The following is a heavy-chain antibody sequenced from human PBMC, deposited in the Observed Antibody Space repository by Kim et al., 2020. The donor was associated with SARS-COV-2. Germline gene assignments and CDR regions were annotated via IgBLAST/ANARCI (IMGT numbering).Heavy chain of an antibody. D-gene: IGHD3-10*01. CDR3: ASIGLTVNYYGSGFGAFDI. J-gene: IGHJ3*02. CDR1: GFTFSDYY. CDR2: ISSSSSYT. V-gene: IGHV3-11*03. Sequence: GGSLRLSCAASGFTFSDYYMSWIRQAPGKGLEWVSYISSSSSYTNYADSVKGRFTISRDNAKNSLYLQMNSLRAEDTAVYYCASIGLTVNYYGSGFGAFDIWGQGTMVTVSS.